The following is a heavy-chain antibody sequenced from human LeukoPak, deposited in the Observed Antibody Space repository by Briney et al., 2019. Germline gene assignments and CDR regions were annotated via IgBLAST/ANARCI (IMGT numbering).Heavy chain of an antibody. CDR2: IYTSGST. CDR3: ARAEMATSPFDY. CDR1: SGSISSGSYY. D-gene: IGHD5-24*01. Sequence: SETLSLTCTVSSGSISSGSYYWSWIRRPAGKGLEWIGRIYTSGSTNYNPSLKSRVTISVDTSKNQFSLKLSSVTAADTAVYYCARAEMATSPFDYWGQGTLVTVSS. J-gene: IGHJ4*02. V-gene: IGHV4-61*02.